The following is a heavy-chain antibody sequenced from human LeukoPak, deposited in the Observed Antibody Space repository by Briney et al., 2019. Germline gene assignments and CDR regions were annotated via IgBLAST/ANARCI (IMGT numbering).Heavy chain of an antibody. CDR3: ARENWSNDY. J-gene: IGHJ4*02. D-gene: IGHD1-1*01. CDR1: GFTFTTYY. CDR2: ISQDGRTE. V-gene: IGHV3-7*01. Sequence: GGSLRLSCAASGFTFTTYYMTWVRQAPGKGLEWLANISQDGRTEYYADSVEGRFAISRDNAINSVFLQMNSVRAEDTAVYYCARENWSNDYWGQGTLVTVSS.